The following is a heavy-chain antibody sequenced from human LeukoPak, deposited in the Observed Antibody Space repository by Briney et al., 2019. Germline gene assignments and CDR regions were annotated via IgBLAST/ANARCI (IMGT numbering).Heavy chain of an antibody. CDR1: GVSISSGGYY. J-gene: IGHJ3*02. V-gene: IGHV4-31*03. CDR2: IYYSGST. D-gene: IGHD2-15*01. CDR3: ATNAKGWSDAFDI. Sequence: SETLSLTCTVSGVSISSGGYYWSWIRQHPGKGLEWIGYIYYSGSTYYNPSLKSRVTISVDTSKNQFSLKLSSVTAADTAVYYCATNAKGWSDAFDIWGQGTMVTVSS.